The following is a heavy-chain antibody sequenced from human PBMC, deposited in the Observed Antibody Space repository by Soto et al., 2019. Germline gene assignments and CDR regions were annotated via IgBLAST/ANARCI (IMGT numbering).Heavy chain of an antibody. CDR1: GGSFSTYG. J-gene: IGHJ3*02. V-gene: IGHV1-69*01. Sequence: QVQLVQSGAEVKKPGSSVKVSCKASGGSFSTYGISWVRQAPGQGLEWMGGFIPVFTTAKYAQKFQGRVSITADESTDTAYMELGSLRSEDTAVYFCARDGVDVSRTTVRHGALDIWGQGTVVTVSS. D-gene: IGHD4-17*01. CDR3: ARDGVDVSRTTVRHGALDI. CDR2: FIPVFTTA.